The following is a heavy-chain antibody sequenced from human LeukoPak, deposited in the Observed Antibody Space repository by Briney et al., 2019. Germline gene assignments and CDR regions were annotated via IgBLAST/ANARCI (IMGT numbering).Heavy chain of an antibody. V-gene: IGHV1-69*02. CDR1: GGTFSSYT. D-gene: IGHD3-10*01. CDR3: ARGPSQWFGESAFDI. Sequence: SVKVSCKASGGTFSSYTISWVRQAPGQGLEWMGRIIPILGIANYAQKFQGRVTITADKSTSAAYMELSSLRSEDTAVYYCARGPSQWFGESAFDIWGQGTMVTVSS. J-gene: IGHJ3*02. CDR2: IIPILGIA.